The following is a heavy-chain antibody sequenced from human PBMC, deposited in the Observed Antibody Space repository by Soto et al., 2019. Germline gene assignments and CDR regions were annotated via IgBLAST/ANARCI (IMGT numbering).Heavy chain of an antibody. CDR2: FGGDNGYT. CDR1: GYTFSTYA. V-gene: IGHV1-3*05. CDR3: VAVDYGDY. Sequence: QVQLVQSGTEEKKPGASVKVSCKASGYTFSTYAMHWVRQAPGQRLEWMGWFGGDNGYTRYSQKFQGRVTMTRDTSASTAYMELSSLGSEDPAVYYCVAVDYGDYWGQGTLVSVSS. D-gene: IGHD6-19*01. J-gene: IGHJ4*02.